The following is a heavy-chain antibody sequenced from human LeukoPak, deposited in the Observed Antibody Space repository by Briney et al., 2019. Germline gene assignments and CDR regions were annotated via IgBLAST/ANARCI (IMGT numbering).Heavy chain of an antibody. D-gene: IGHD2-8*01. V-gene: IGHV3-30-3*01. CDR3: ARGMVYAPFGAFDI. J-gene: IGHJ3*02. Sequence: PGGSLRLSCAASGFTFSSYAMHWVRQAPGKGLEWVAVISYDGSNKYYADSVKGRFTISRDNSKNTLYLQMNSLRAEDTAVYYCARGMVYAPFGAFDIWGQGTMVTVSS. CDR2: ISYDGSNK. CDR1: GFTFSSYA.